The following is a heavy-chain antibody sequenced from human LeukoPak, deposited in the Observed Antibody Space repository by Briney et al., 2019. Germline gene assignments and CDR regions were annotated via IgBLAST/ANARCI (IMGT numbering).Heavy chain of an antibody. D-gene: IGHD6-6*01. Sequence: GASVKVSCKASGYTFTNYGITWVRQAPGQGLEWMGWISAYTGNTNYAQKIQGRLTMTTDTSTSTAFMELRSLRSDDTAVYYCARDSPQSSSDYRGQGTLVTVSS. V-gene: IGHV1-18*01. CDR1: GYTFTNYG. J-gene: IGHJ4*02. CDR3: ARDSPQSSSDY. CDR2: ISAYTGNT.